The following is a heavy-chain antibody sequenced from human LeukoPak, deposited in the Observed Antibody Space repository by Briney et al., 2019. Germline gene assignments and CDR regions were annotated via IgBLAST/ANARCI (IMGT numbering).Heavy chain of an antibody. CDR3: AKDDGRS. CDR1: GFTFDDYA. Sequence: PGGSLRLSCAASGFTFDDYAMHWVRQAPGKGLEWVSGISWNSGSIGYADSVKGRFTISRDNAKNSLYLQMNSLRAEDTALYYCAKDDGRSWGQGTLVTVSS. D-gene: IGHD3-16*01. V-gene: IGHV3-9*01. J-gene: IGHJ5*02. CDR2: ISWNSGSI.